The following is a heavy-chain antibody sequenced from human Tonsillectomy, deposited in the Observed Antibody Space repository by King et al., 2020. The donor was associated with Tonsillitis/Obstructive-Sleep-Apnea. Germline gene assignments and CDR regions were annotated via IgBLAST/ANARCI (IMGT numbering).Heavy chain of an antibody. Sequence: VQLVESGGGLVQPGGSLRLSCAASGFTFSSYAMSWVRQAPGKGLEWVSAISGSGGSTYYADSVKGRFTISRDNSKNTLYLQMNSLRAEGTAVYYCAKPVPQVVPAANDAFDIWGQGTMVTVSS. D-gene: IGHD2-2*01. CDR3: AKPVPQVVPAANDAFDI. V-gene: IGHV3-23*04. J-gene: IGHJ3*02. CDR1: GFTFSSYA. CDR2: ISGSGGST.